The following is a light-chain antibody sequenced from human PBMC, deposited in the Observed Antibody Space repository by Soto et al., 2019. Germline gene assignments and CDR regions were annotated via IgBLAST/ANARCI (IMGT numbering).Light chain of an antibody. CDR2: GAS. Sequence: EIVMTQSPATLSVSPGERATLYCKASQRISSNLAWYQQKPAQPPRLLIYGASTRATGIPARFSGSGSGTEFTLTISGLQSDDFALYYCQQYNIWPPYTFGQGTKLEIK. CDR1: QRISSN. J-gene: IGKJ2*01. V-gene: IGKV3-15*01. CDR3: QQYNIWPPYT.